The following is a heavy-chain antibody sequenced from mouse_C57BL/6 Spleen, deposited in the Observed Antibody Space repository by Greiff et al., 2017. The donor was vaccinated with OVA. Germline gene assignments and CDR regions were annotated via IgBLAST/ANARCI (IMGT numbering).Heavy chain of an antibody. D-gene: IGHD4-1*01. CDR3: ARNWRAMDY. J-gene: IGHJ4*01. CDR2: INPNNGGT. V-gene: IGHV1-26*01. Sequence: EVQLQQSGPELVKPGASVKISCKASGYTFTDYYMNWVKQSHGKSLEWIGDINPNNGGTSYNQKFKGKATLTVDKSSSTAYMELRSLTSEDSAVYYCARNWRAMDYWGQGTSVTVSS. CDR1: GYTFTDYY.